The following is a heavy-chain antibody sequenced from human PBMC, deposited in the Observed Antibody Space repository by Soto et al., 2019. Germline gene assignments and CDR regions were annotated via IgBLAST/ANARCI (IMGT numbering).Heavy chain of an antibody. Sequence: QVQLQESGPGLVKPSQTLSLTCTVSGGSIGGGDYCWSWIRQSPGKGLEWIGYICYSGSTYYNPSLKSRVTISVDTSKNQFSLNLNSVTAADTAVYYCARYGKRVRWFDPRGQGTLVTVSS. J-gene: IGHJ5*02. D-gene: IGHD4-17*01. CDR3: ARYGKRVRWFDP. CDR1: GGSIGGGDYC. V-gene: IGHV4-30-4*01. CDR2: ICYSGST.